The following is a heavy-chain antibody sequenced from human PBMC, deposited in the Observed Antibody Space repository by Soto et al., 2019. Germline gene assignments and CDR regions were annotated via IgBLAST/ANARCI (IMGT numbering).Heavy chain of an antibody. D-gene: IGHD6-19*01. CDR2: INPNSGGT. CDR1: GYTFSGFY. Sequence: ASVKVSCKASGYTFSGFYMHWVRQAPGQGLEWMGWINPNSGGTKSAEKFQGRVTMTRDTSISTAYMELSRLTSDDTAVYYCASAAVTGTAGLDFWGQGTQVTVSS. J-gene: IGHJ4*02. CDR3: ASAAVTGTAGLDF. V-gene: IGHV1-2*02.